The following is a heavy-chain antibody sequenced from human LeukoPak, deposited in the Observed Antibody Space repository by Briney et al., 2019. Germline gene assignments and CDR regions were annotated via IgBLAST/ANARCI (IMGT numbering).Heavy chain of an antibody. D-gene: IGHD3-16*01. J-gene: IGHJ4*02. V-gene: IGHV3-30-3*01. CDR1: GFTFSSYA. CDR2: ISYDGSNK. CDR3: ASKADRGNYFDY. Sequence: GGSLRLSCAASGFTFSSYAMHWVRQAPGKGLEWVAVISYDGSNKYYADSVKGRFTISRDNSKNTLYLQMNSLRAEDTAVYYCASKADRGNYFDYWGQGTLVTVSS.